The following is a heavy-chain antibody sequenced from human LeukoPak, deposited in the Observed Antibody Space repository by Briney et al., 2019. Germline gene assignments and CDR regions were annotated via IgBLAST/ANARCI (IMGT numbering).Heavy chain of an antibody. CDR1: GGSISSGGYY. V-gene: IGHV4-61*08. D-gene: IGHD6-13*01. CDR2: ISYSGST. Sequence: SETLSLTCTVSGGSISSGGYYWSWIRQPPGKGLEWIGYISYSGSTNYNPSLKSRVTISVDTSKNQFSLKLSSVTAADTAVYYCARLGPAAGTSFDYWGQGTLVTVSS. J-gene: IGHJ4*02. CDR3: ARLGPAAGTSFDY.